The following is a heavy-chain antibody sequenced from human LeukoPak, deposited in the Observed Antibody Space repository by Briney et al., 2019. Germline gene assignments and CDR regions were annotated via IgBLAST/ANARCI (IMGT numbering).Heavy chain of an antibody. CDR2: IYHRGST. CDR1: GGSISSSSYY. J-gene: IGHJ6*02. D-gene: IGHD2-21*01. Sequence: PSETLSLTCTVSGGSISSSSYYWGWIRQPPGKGLEWIGSIYHRGSTNYNPSLKSRVTISVDTSKNQFSLKLSSVTAADTAVYYCARGVPYGGGMDVWGQGTTVTVSS. V-gene: IGHV4-39*07. CDR3: ARGVPYGGGMDV.